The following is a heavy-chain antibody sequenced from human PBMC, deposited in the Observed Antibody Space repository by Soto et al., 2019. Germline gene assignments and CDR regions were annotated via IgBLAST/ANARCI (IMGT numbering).Heavy chain of an antibody. J-gene: IGHJ4*02. Sequence: PGGSLRLSCAASGFTFSSYAMSWVRQAPGKGLEWVSAISGSGGSTYYADSVKGRFTISRDNSKNTLYLQMNSLRAEDTVVFYCAKDLNYDILTGLYYFDYWGQGTLVTVSS. CDR3: AKDLNYDILTGLYYFDY. CDR2: ISGSGGST. CDR1: GFTFSSYA. D-gene: IGHD3-9*01. V-gene: IGHV3-23*01.